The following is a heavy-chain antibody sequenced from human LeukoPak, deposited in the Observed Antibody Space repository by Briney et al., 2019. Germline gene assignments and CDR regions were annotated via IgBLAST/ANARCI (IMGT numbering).Heavy chain of an antibody. Sequence: SLRLXXXXSXXTFSNXWMHWVRQAPGKGLMWVSQISTDGSQTFYADSVKGRFTISRDNAKNTLFLQMDSLRPEDTAVYYCVRSLRSADFWGQGTLVTVSS. J-gene: IGHJ4*02. CDR1: XXTFSNXW. CDR3: VRSLRSADF. CDR2: ISTDGSQT. V-gene: IGHV3-74*01.